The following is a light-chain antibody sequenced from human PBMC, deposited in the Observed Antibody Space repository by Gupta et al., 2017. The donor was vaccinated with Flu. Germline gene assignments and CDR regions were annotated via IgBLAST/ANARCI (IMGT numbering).Light chain of an antibody. CDR2: AAS. J-gene: IGKJ1*01. CDR3: QQYDTSHST. CDR1: QRVGSNY. Sequence: IVLTQSPGSLSLSPGEGATLSCRASQRVGSNYLAWFQQKPGQAPRLLIYAASSRATGIPDRFSGSGSGTDFTLTISRLEPEDFAVYYCQQYDTSHSTFGQGTKVEVK. V-gene: IGKV3-20*01.